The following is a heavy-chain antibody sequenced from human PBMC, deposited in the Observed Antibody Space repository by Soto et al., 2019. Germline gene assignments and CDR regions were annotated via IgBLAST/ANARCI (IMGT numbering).Heavy chain of an antibody. CDR2: ISYDGTNK. CDR1: GFTFRSYA. D-gene: IGHD6-13*01. Sequence: PGGSLRLSCAASGFTFRSYAMDWVRQAPGKGLEWVAVISYDGTNKYYADSVKGRFTISRDNSKNTLSLQMNSLRAEDTAVYYCARGDSNSWSDYWGQGTLVTVSS. J-gene: IGHJ4*02. V-gene: IGHV3-30*01. CDR3: ARGDSNSWSDY.